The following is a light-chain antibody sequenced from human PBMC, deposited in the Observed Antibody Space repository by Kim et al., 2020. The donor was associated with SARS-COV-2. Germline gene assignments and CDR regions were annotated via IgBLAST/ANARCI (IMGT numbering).Light chain of an antibody. V-gene: IGKV3-20*01. CDR3: QHYGGSPPNT. Sequence: EIVLTQSPGTLFLSPGERATLSCRASQSVSSNYLAWYQQRRGQAPRLLIFDVSRRVTGIPDRFSGSGSGTDFTLTISRLEPEDFAVYHCQHYGGSPPNTFGQGTRLEIK. CDR2: DVS. CDR1: QSVSSNY. J-gene: IGKJ5*01.